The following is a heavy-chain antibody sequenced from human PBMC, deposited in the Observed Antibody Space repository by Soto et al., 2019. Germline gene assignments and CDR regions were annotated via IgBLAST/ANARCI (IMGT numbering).Heavy chain of an antibody. Sequence: ASETLSLTCTVSGGSISSYYWSWIRQPPGKGLEWIGYIYYSGSTNYNPSLKSRVTISVDTSKNQFSLKLSSVTAADTAVYYCASYYGSGSFYYFDYWGQGALVTVSS. CDR1: GGSISSYY. V-gene: IGHV4-59*01. D-gene: IGHD3-10*01. CDR2: IYYSGST. J-gene: IGHJ4*02. CDR3: ASYYGSGSFYYFDY.